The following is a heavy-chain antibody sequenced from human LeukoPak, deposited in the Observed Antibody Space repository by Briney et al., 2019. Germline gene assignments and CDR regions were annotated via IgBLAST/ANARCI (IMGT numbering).Heavy chain of an antibody. Sequence: ASVKVSFKCSGYTFTDYYMHWVRQAPGQGREWMGWINSNSGGRNYAQKFQGKVTMTRDTSISTVYMELSRLRSDDTAAYYCARESVPAVAARRGVNYWGQGTLVAVSS. D-gene: IGHD6-6*01. CDR1: GYTFTDYY. CDR3: ARESVPAVAARRGVNY. CDR2: INSNSGGR. J-gene: IGHJ1*01. V-gene: IGHV1-2*02.